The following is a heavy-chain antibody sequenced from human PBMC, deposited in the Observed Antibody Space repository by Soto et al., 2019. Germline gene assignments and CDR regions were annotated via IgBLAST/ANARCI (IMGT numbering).Heavy chain of an antibody. CDR2: ISDSGST. V-gene: IGHV3-23*01. CDR3: ARDPGGHYCTSASCLYVFEH. J-gene: IGHJ4*02. Sequence: EVQLLESGGALVQPGGSLRLSCAASGFTFSNNAMNWVRQAPGKGLEWVSTISDSGSTYYADSVKGRFTISRDNSKNTLYVKKNSLRAVDTAVYYCARDPGGHYCTSASCLYVFEHWGKGTLVIVSS. D-gene: IGHD2-2*01. CDR1: GFTFSNNA.